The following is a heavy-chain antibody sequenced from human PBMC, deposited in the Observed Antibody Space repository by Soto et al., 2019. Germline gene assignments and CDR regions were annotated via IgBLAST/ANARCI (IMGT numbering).Heavy chain of an antibody. D-gene: IGHD3-22*01. J-gene: IGHJ3*02. CDR3: ARDKKYYDGSGYLRAFDI. Sequence: SETLSLTCTVSGGSISSYYWSWIRQPPGKGLEWIGYIYYSGSTNYNPSLKSRVTISVDTSKNQFSLKLSSVTAADTAVYYCARDKKYYDGSGYLRAFDIWGQGTMVTVSS. CDR1: GGSISSYY. CDR2: IYYSGST. V-gene: IGHV4-59*01.